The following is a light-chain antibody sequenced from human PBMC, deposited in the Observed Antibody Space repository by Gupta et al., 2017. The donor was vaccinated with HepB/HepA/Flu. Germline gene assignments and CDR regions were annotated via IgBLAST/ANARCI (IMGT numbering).Light chain of an antibody. Sequence: EIVMTQSPATLSVSPGERATLSCRASQSVSSNLAWYQQKPGQAPRLLIYGASPRANGIPARFSGSGSGTEFTLNISSLQSEDFAVYHCQQYNNWPLTFGGGTKVEIK. CDR1: QSVSSN. CDR3: QQYNNWPLT. CDR2: GAS. J-gene: IGKJ4*01. V-gene: IGKV3-15*01.